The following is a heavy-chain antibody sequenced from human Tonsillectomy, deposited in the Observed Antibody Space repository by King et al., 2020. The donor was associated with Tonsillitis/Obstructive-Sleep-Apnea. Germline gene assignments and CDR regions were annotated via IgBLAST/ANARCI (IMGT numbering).Heavy chain of an antibody. J-gene: IGHJ4*02. D-gene: IGHD3-22*01. CDR3: ARDLSVKVVVGGFDY. V-gene: IGHV3-33*01. CDR2: IWYDGSNK. Sequence: VQLVESGGGVVQPGRSLRLSCAASAFTFSSYGMHWVRQAPGRGLEWVAVIWYDGSNKDYADSVKGRFTISRDNSKNTLYLQMNSLRVEDTAVYYCARDLSVKVVVGGFDYWGQGTLVTVSS. CDR1: AFTFSSYG.